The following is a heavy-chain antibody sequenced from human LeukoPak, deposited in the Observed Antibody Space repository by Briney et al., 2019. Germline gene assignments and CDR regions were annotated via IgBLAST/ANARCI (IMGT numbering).Heavy chain of an antibody. J-gene: IGHJ4*02. CDR3: ARGRATVDY. CDR1: GFTFSSYA. V-gene: IGHV3-66*01. D-gene: IGHD1-26*01. CDR2: IYSGGGT. Sequence: GGSLRLSCVASGFTFSSYAMTWVRQAPGKGLEWVSVIYSGGGTYYADSVKGRFTISRDNSKNTLYLQMNSLRAEDTAVYYCARGRATVDYWGQGTLVTVSS.